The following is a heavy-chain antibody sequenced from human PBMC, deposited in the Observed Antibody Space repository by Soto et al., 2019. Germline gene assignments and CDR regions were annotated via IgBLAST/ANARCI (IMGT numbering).Heavy chain of an antibody. Sequence: GGSLRLSCAASGFTFSSYAMHWVRQAPGKGLEWVAVISYDGSNKYYADSVKGRFTISRDNSKNTLYLQMNSLRAEDTAVYYCARDRKAAASYYYYGMDVWGQGTTVTV. CDR3: ARDRKAAASYYYYGMDV. J-gene: IGHJ6*02. CDR1: GFTFSSYA. D-gene: IGHD2-2*01. CDR2: ISYDGSNK. V-gene: IGHV3-30-3*01.